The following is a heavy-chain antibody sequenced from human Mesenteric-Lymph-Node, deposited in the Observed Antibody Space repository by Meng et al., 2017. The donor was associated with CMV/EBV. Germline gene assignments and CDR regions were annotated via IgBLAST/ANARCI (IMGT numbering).Heavy chain of an antibody. J-gene: IGHJ4*02. CDR1: GFTFGDYA. D-gene: IGHD2-2*01. Sequence: GESLKISCTSSGFTFGDYAMSWVRQAPGKGLEWVSGINWNGGSTGYADSVKGRFTISRDNAKNSLYLQMNSLRAEDTALYYCARGGWGSSTSWDFDYWGQGTLVTVSS. V-gene: IGHV3-20*04. CDR3: ARGGWGSSTSWDFDY. CDR2: INWNGGST.